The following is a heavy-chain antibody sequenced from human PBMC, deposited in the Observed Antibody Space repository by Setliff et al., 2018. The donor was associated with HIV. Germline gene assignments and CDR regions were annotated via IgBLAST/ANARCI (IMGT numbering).Heavy chain of an antibody. V-gene: IGHV4-34*01. CDR2: INHTGNT. CDR1: GGSFSGYH. Sequence: SETLSLTCAVYGGSFSGYHWNWIRQFPGKGLEWIGEINHTGNTQYDPSLKRRVTMSEETSKNQFSLKLKSVTAADTAIYFCARGKGGLVGPAEFDYWGPGTLVTVSS. CDR3: ARGKGGLVGPAEFDY. J-gene: IGHJ4*02. D-gene: IGHD1-26*01.